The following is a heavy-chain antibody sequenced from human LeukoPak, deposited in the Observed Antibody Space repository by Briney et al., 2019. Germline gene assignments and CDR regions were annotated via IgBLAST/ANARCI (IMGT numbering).Heavy chain of an antibody. V-gene: IGHV4-34*01. CDR2: INHSGST. Sequence: PSETLSLTCAVYGGSFSGYYWSWIRQPPGKGLEWIGEINHSGSTNYNPSLKSRVTISVDTSKNQFSLKLSSVTAADTAVYYCARDPGSGSYYAFDIWGQGTMVTVSS. D-gene: IGHD1-26*01. J-gene: IGHJ3*02. CDR1: GGSFSGYY. CDR3: ARDPGSGSYYAFDI.